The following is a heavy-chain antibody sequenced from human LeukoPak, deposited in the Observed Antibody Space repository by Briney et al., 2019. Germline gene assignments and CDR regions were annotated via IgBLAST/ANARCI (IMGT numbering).Heavy chain of an antibody. D-gene: IGHD5-24*01. J-gene: IGHJ4*02. CDR1: GGSISSSSYY. Sequence: PSETLSLTCTVSGGSISSSSYYWGWIRQPPGKGLEWIGSIYYSGSTYYNPSLKSRVTISVDTSKNQFSLKLSSVTAADTAVYYCARDRDGYNIFDYWGQGTLVTVSS. CDR2: IYYSGST. V-gene: IGHV4-39*07. CDR3: ARDRDGYNIFDY.